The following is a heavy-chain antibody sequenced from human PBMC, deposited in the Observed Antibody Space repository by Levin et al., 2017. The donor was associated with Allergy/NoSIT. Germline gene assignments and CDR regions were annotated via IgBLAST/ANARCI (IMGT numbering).Heavy chain of an antibody. D-gene: IGHD6-19*01. J-gene: IGHJ6*02. CDR1: GGTFSSYA. CDR2: IIPIFGTA. V-gene: IGHV1-69*13. CDR3: ARGIGGSGWHYYYYYGMDG. Sequence: ASVKVSCKASGGTFSSYAISWVRQAPGQGLEWMGGIIPIFGTANYAQKFQGRVTITAGESTSTAYMELSSLRSEDTAVYYCARGIGGSGWHYYYYYGMDGWGQGTTVTVSS.